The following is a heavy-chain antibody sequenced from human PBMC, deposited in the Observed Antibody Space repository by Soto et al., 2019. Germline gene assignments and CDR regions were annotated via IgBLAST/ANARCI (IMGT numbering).Heavy chain of an antibody. CDR1: GGTFSSYS. CDR3: AGPGDGYNFDAFDI. Sequence: ASVKVSCKASGGTFSSYSISWVRQAPGQGLEWMGGIIPIFGTANYAQKFQGRVTITADESTSTAYMELSSLRSEDTAVYYCAGPGDGYNFDAFDIWGQGTMVTVSS. CDR2: IIPIFGTA. V-gene: IGHV1-69*13. J-gene: IGHJ3*02. D-gene: IGHD5-12*01.